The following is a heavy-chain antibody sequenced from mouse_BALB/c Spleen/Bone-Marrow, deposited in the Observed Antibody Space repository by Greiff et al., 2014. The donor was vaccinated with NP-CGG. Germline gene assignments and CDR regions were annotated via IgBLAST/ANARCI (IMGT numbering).Heavy chain of an antibody. CDR2: ISYSGST. CDR1: GYSITSDYV. D-gene: IGHD1-1*01. J-gene: IGHJ2*01. Sequence: VQLKESGPGLVKPSQSLSLTCTVTGYSITSDYVWNWIRQFPGNKLEWMGYISYSGSTSYNPSLKSRISITRDTSESQFFLQLNSVTTEDTATYYCARFPYYGSRSFDYWGQGTTLTVSS. V-gene: IGHV3-2*02. CDR3: ARFPYYGSRSFDY.